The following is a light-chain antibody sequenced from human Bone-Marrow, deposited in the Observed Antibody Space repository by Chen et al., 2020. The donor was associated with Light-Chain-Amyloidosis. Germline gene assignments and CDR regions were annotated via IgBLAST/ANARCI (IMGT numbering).Light chain of an antibody. V-gene: IGKV3-11*01. CDR2: DAS. CDR3: QQRKDWPIT. J-gene: IGKJ5*01. Sequence: EIVLTQSPATLSLSPGERATLSCRASQSINNFLAWYQQKPGQAPRLLISDASDRATDIPARFSVSGAGTGFPLTSSSLEPEDFAGYYCQQRKDWPITFGQGTRLEIK. CDR1: QSINNF.